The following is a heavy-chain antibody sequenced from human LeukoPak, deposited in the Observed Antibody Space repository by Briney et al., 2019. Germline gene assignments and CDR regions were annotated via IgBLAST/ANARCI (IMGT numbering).Heavy chain of an antibody. CDR1: GYTFTSYD. CDR2: MNPNSGNT. Sequence: ASVKVSCKATGYTFTSYDINWGRQATGQGLEWLGWMNPNSGNTGYAQKSQGRVTMTRNTSISTAYMELSSLRSEDTAVYYCARVGSSGWYRHTYGYWGQGTLVTVSS. CDR3: ARVGSSGWYRHTYGY. V-gene: IGHV1-8*01. J-gene: IGHJ4*02. D-gene: IGHD6-19*01.